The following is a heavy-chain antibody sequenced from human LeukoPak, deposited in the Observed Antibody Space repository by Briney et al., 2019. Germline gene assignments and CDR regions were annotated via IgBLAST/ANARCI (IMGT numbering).Heavy chain of an antibody. V-gene: IGHV1-18*01. J-gene: IGHJ4*02. Sequence: ASVKLSCTASGYTFTSYGISWVRQAPGQGLEWMGWISAYNGNTNYAQKLQGRVTMTTDTSTSTAYTELRSLRSDGTAVYYCAGDPSSGSYGDYWGQRTLVTVSS. D-gene: IGHD1-26*01. CDR2: ISAYNGNT. CDR3: AGDPSSGSYGDY. CDR1: GYTFTSYG.